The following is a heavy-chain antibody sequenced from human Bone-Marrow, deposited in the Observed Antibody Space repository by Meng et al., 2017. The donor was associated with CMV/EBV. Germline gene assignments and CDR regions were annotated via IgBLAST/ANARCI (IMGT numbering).Heavy chain of an antibody. CDR2: IYYSGST. J-gene: IGHJ6*02. V-gene: IGHV4-61*08. CDR1: GGSISSGDFY. Sequence: SETLSLTCTVSGGSISSGDFYWSYIRQPPGKGLEWIGYIYYSGSTNYNPSLKSRVTISVDTSKNQFSLKLSSVTAADTAVYYCARGRRSGSYFFYYGMDVWGQGTTVTVSS. CDR3: ARGRRSGSYFFYYGMDV. D-gene: IGHD1-26*01.